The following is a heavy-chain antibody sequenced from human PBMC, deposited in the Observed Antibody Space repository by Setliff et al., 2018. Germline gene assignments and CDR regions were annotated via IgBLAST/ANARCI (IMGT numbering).Heavy chain of an antibody. V-gene: IGHV4-38-2*01. CDR3: AKGGGRYHSDS. Sequence: PSETLSLTCAVSDFSVSSVYYWGWIRQPPGKGLEWIANVYYSGSTYYNPSLESRVTMSVDTSKSQFSLNLYSVTAADTAVYYCAKGGGRYHSDSWGQGILVTVSS. CDR1: DFSVSSVYY. D-gene: IGHD1-1*01. J-gene: IGHJ4*02. CDR2: VYYSGST.